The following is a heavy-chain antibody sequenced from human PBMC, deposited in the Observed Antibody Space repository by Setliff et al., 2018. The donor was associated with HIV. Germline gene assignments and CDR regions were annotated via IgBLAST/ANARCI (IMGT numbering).Heavy chain of an antibody. D-gene: IGHD3-10*01. Sequence: SETLSLTCTVSDVSIRSSDYYWGWIRQPPGKGLEWIGSIFYSGRAFYNPSLKSRVTMSVDTSKNQFYLKVNSVTATDTAVFYCARHRVITGSFDSWSQGTLVTVSS. CDR3: ARHRVITGSFDS. V-gene: IGHV4-39*01. CDR2: IFYSGRA. J-gene: IGHJ4*02. CDR1: DVSIRSSDYY.